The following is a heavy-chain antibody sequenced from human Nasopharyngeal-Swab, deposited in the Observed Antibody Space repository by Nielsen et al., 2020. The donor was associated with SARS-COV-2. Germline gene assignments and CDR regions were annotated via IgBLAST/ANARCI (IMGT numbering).Heavy chain of an antibody. J-gene: IGHJ4*02. CDR1: GGSISSYY. CDR3: ARARYYDSSGYYYYFDY. Sequence: SETLSLTCTVSGGSISSYYWSWIRQPPGKGLEWIGYIYYSGSTNYNPSLKSRVTISVDTSKNQFSLKLSSVTAEDTAVYYCARARYYDSSGYYYYFDYWGQGTPVTVSS. CDR2: IYYSGST. D-gene: IGHD3-22*01. V-gene: IGHV4-59*01.